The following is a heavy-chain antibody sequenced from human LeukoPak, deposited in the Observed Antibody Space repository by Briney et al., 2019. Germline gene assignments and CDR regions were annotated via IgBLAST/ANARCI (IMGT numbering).Heavy chain of an antibody. CDR3: ATSKWLVTSHAFDI. V-gene: IGHV1-24*01. CDR2: FDPEDGET. CDR1: GYTLTELS. Sequence: ASVKVSCKVSGYTLTELSMHWVRQAPGKGLEWMGGFDPEDGETIYAQKFQGRVTMTEDTSTDTAYMELSSLRSEDTAVYYCATSKWLVTSHAFDIWGQGTMVTVSS. J-gene: IGHJ3*02. D-gene: IGHD6-19*01.